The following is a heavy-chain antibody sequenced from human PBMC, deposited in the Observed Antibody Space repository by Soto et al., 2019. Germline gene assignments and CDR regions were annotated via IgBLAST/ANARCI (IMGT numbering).Heavy chain of an antibody. V-gene: IGHV3-33*01. J-gene: IGHJ3*02. Sequence: PGGSLRLSCAASGFTFSSYGMHWVRQAPGKGLEWVAVIWYDGSNKYYADSVKGRFTISRDNSKNTLYLQMNSLRAEDTAVYYCASPGGYCSGGSCYSSAFDIWGQGTMVTVSS. D-gene: IGHD2-15*01. CDR2: IWYDGSNK. CDR1: GFTFSSYG. CDR3: ASPGGYCSGGSCYSSAFDI.